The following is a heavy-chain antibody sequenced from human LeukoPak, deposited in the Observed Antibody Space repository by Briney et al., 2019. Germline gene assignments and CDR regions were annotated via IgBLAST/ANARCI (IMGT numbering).Heavy chain of an antibody. V-gene: IGHV4-30-2*01. CDR1: GGSISSGGYS. Sequence: SQTLSLTCAVSGGSISSGGYSWSWIRQPPGKGLEWIGYIYHSGSTYYNPSLKSRVTISVDRSKNQFSLKLSSVTAADTAVYYCARNPPLTGDFDFWGPGTMVTVSS. D-gene: IGHD7-27*01. J-gene: IGHJ4*02. CDR3: ARNPPLTGDFDF. CDR2: IYHSGST.